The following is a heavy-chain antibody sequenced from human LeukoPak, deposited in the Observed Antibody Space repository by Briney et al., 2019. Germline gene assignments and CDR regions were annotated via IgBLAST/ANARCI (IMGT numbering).Heavy chain of an antibody. CDR1: GFTFSTYA. Sequence: GGSLRLSCAASGFTFSTYAIHWVRHAPGKGLELVAIISYDGTNKNYADSVKGRFTISRDNSKNTLYLQLNSLRAEDTAVYYCARDRTPNWSAYSNPTFHYWGQGTLVTVSS. D-gene: IGHD4-11*01. J-gene: IGHJ4*02. CDR3: ARDRTPNWSAYSNPTFHY. V-gene: IGHV3-30*07. CDR2: ISYDGTNK.